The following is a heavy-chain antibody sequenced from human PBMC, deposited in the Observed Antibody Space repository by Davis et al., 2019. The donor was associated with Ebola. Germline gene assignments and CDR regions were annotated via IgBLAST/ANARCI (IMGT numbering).Heavy chain of an antibody. CDR1: GYSFTSYW. CDR2: IDPSDSYT. CDR3: ARFLVGATDYYYGMDV. D-gene: IGHD1-26*01. V-gene: IGHV5-10-1*01. J-gene: IGHJ6*02. Sequence: GESLKISCKGSGYSFTSYWISWVRQMPGKGLEWMGRIDPSDSYTNYSPSFQGHVTISADKSISTAYLQWSSLKASDTAMYYCARFLVGATDYYYGMDVWGQGTTVTVSS.